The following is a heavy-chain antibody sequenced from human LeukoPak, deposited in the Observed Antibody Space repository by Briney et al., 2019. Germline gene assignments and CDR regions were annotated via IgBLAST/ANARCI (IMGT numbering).Heavy chain of an antibody. Sequence: ASVKVSCKASGYTFTSQSMHWVRQAPGQGLEWMGIINPSDGSTTYAQKFQGRLTTTRDMSTSTVYMELSSLRSDDTAVYYCARDVGEYCSSTNCYASHCWGQGTLITVSS. J-gene: IGHJ4*02. D-gene: IGHD2-2*01. CDR2: INPSDGST. CDR1: GYTFTSQS. V-gene: IGHV1-46*01. CDR3: ARDVGEYCSSTNCYASHC.